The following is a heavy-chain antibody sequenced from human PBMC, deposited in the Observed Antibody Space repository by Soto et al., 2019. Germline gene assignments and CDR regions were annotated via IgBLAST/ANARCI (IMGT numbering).Heavy chain of an antibody. Sequence: GGSLRLSCAASGFDFSSDVMNWVRQAPGKGLERVASIFGSGRTTYYADSVKGRFNISRDNSKNTLYLQLNSLRVEDTALYYCAKSQSGSFFAAFDLWGQGTMVTVSS. CDR3: AKSQSGSFFAAFDL. CDR2: IFGSGRTT. V-gene: IGHV3-23*01. J-gene: IGHJ3*01. CDR1: GFDFSSDV. D-gene: IGHD1-26*01.